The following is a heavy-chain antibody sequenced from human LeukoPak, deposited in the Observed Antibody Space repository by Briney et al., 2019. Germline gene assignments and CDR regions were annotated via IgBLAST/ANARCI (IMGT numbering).Heavy chain of an antibody. V-gene: IGHV3-7*01. CDR3: ARGLYVLRYFDWSGSYYFDY. J-gene: IGHJ4*02. Sequence: GGSLRLSCAASGFTFSSYWMSWVRQAPGKGLEWVANIKQDGSEKYYVDSVKGRFTISRDNAKNSLYLQMNSLRAEDTAVYYCARGLYVLRYFDWSGSYYFDYWGQGTLVTVSP. D-gene: IGHD3-9*01. CDR2: IKQDGSEK. CDR1: GFTFSSYW.